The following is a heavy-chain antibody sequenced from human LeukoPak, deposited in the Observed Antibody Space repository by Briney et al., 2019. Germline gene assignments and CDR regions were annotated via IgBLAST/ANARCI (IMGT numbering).Heavy chain of an antibody. Sequence: ASVKVSCKASGYTFTSYDINWVRQATGQGLEWMGWMNPNSGNTGYAQKFQGRVTMTRNTSISTAYMELSSLRSEDTAVYYCARVRYPAYYYYYYYMDVWGKGTTVTISS. CDR2: MNPNSGNT. CDR3: ARVRYPAYYYYYYYMDV. V-gene: IGHV1-8*01. D-gene: IGHD1-14*01. J-gene: IGHJ6*03. CDR1: GYTFTSYD.